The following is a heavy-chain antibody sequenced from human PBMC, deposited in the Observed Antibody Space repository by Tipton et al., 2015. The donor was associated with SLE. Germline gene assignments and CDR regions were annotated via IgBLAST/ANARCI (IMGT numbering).Heavy chain of an antibody. CDR2: INSDGSGT. J-gene: IGHJ3*02. D-gene: IGHD6-19*01. Sequence: GSLRLSCAASGFTFSSYWMHWVRQAPGKGLVWVSRINSDGSGTTCADSVKGRITSSRDNAKNTLYLEMNSLRAEDTAVYYCARGMSSGQQYDAFDIWGQGTMVTVSS. CDR1: GFTFSSYW. V-gene: IGHV3-74*01. CDR3: ARGMSSGQQYDAFDI.